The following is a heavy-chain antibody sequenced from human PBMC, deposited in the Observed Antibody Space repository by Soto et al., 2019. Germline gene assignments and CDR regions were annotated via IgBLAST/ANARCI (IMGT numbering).Heavy chain of an antibody. CDR1: GYTFTSYD. Sequence: ASVKVSCKASGYTFTSYDINWVRQATGQGLEWMGWMNPNSGNTGYAQKFQGRVTMTRNTSISTAYMELSSLRSEDTAVYYCARKYCSGGSCYNWPNFDYWGQGTLVTVSS. CDR2: MNPNSGNT. CDR3: ARKYCSGGSCYNWPNFDY. J-gene: IGHJ4*02. D-gene: IGHD2-15*01. V-gene: IGHV1-8*01.